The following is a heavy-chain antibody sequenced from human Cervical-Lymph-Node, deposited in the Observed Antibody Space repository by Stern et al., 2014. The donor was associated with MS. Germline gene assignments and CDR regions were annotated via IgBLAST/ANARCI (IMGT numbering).Heavy chain of an antibody. CDR2: INPNSGGT. CDR3: ARGGGYSYSTLDY. J-gene: IGHJ4*02. Sequence: MQLVESGAEVKKPGASVKVSCKASAYTITDYYTHWVRQAPGKGLEWIGWINPNSGGTYSAQKLQGRLTMTRDTSISTAYMELSSLRSDDTAVYYCARGGGYSYSTLDYWGQGTQVTVSS. D-gene: IGHD3-10*01. CDR1: AYTITDYY. V-gene: IGHV1-2*02.